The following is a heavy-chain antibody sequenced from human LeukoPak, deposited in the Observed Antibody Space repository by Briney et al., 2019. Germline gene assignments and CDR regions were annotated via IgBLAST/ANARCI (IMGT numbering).Heavy chain of an antibody. Sequence: SETLSLTCTVSGGSISSYYWSWIRQPAGKGLEWIGRIYTSGSTNYNPSLKSRVTMSVDTSKNQLSLKLSSVTAADTAVYYCAREGYYDSSGYPDYWGQGTLVTVSS. V-gene: IGHV4-4*07. J-gene: IGHJ4*02. D-gene: IGHD3-22*01. CDR2: IYTSGST. CDR1: GGSISSYY. CDR3: AREGYYDSSGYPDY.